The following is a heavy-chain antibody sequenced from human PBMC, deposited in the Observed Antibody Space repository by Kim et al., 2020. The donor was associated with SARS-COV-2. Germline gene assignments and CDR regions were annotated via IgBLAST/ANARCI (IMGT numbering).Heavy chain of an antibody. V-gene: IGHV4-4*02. Sequence: SETLSLTCAVSGGSISSSNWWSWVRQPPGKGLEWIGEIYHSGSTNYNPSLKSRVTISVDKSKNQFSLKLSSVTAADTAVYYCARGLADYGSGSYSLLAPWGQGTLVTVSS. D-gene: IGHD3-10*01. CDR2: IYHSGST. J-gene: IGHJ5*02. CDR1: GGSISSSNW. CDR3: ARGLADYGSGSYSLLAP.